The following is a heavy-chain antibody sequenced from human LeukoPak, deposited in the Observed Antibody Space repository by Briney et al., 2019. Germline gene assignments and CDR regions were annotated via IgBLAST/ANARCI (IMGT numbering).Heavy chain of an antibody. CDR2: ISYDGSNK. D-gene: IGHD1-14*01. V-gene: IGHV3-30-3*01. CDR3: ARDLSRRGYFDY. Sequence: GGSLRLSCAASGFIFSSYAMHWVRQAPGKGLEWVAVISYDGSNKYYADSVKGRFTISRDNSKNTLYLQMNSLRAEDTAVYYCARDLSRRGYFDYWGQGTLVTVSS. CDR1: GFIFSSYA. J-gene: IGHJ4*02.